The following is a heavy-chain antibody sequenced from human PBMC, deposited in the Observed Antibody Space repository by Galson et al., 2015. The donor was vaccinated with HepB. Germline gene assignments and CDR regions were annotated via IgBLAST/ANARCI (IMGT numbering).Heavy chain of an antibody. Sequence: SLRLSCAASGFSFSSYGMHWVRQAPGKGLEWVSFIRYDGTNEYYADSVKGRFTISRDNSKNTLYLQMNSLSAEDTAVYYCAKESTVTTKNWFDPWGQGTLFTVSS. CDR3: AKESTVTTKNWFDP. CDR1: GFSFSSYG. D-gene: IGHD4-17*01. CDR2: IRYDGTNE. J-gene: IGHJ5*02. V-gene: IGHV3-30*02.